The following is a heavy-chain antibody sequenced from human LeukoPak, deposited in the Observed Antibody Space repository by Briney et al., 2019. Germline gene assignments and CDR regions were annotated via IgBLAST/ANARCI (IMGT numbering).Heavy chain of an antibody. Sequence: GGSLRLSCAASGFTFSSYSMNWVRQAPGKGLEWVSSISSSSSYICYADSVKGRFTISRDNAKNSLYLQMNSLRAEDTAVYYCARERGSSSWMTFDYWGQGTLVTVSS. CDR1: GFTFSSYS. J-gene: IGHJ4*02. CDR3: ARERGSSSWMTFDY. CDR2: ISSSSSYI. V-gene: IGHV3-21*01. D-gene: IGHD6-13*01.